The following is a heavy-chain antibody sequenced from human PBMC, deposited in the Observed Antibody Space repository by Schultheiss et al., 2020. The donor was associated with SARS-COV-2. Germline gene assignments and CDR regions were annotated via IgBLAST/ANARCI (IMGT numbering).Heavy chain of an antibody. CDR2: IYTSGST. Sequence: SETLSLTCTVSGGSISSYYWSWIRQPAGKGLEWIVRIYTSGSTYHNPSLKSRVTISVDTSKNQFSLKLSSVTAADTAVYYCAREADYYGMDVWGQGTTVTVSS. V-gene: IGHV4-4*07. J-gene: IGHJ6*02. CDR3: AREADYYGMDV. CDR1: GGSISSYY.